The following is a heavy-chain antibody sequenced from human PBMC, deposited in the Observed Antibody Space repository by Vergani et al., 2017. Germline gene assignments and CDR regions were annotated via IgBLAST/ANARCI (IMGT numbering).Heavy chain of an antibody. Sequence: QVQLQESGPGLVKPSQTLSLTCTVSGGSISSGSYYWSWIRQPAGKGLEWIGRIYTSGSTNYNPSLKSRVTISVDTSKNQFSLKLSSVTAADTAVYYCARGGLWFGEAYYYYGMDVWGQ. CDR3: ARGGLWFGEAYYYYGMDV. CDR2: IYTSGST. J-gene: IGHJ6*02. CDR1: GGSISSGSYY. D-gene: IGHD3-10*01. V-gene: IGHV4-61*02.